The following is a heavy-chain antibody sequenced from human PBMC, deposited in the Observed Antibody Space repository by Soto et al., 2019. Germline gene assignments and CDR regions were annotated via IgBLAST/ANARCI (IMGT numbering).Heavy chain of an antibody. Sequence: SGGSLRLSCAASGFTFSSYGMHWVRQAPGKGLEWVAVISYDGSNKYYADSVKGRFTISRDNSKNTLYLQMNSLRAEDTAVYYCAKDSSGVFDYWGQGTLVTVSS. V-gene: IGHV3-30*18. CDR2: ISYDGSNK. CDR3: AKDSSGVFDY. D-gene: IGHD2-8*01. CDR1: GFTFSSYG. J-gene: IGHJ4*02.